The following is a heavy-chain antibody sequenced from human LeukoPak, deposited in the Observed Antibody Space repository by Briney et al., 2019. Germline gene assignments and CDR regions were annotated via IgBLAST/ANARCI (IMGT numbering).Heavy chain of an antibody. CDR1: GFTFSIYA. CDR2: ISGSGGST. CDR3: AKDARTYYYGSGSLPLDY. V-gene: IGHV3-23*01. Sequence: GGSLRLSCAASGFTFSIYAMSWVRQPPGKGLEWVSTISGSGGSTYHADSVKGRFTISRDNSKNTLYLQMNSLRAEDTAVYYCAKDARTYYYGSGSLPLDYWGQGTLVTVSS. J-gene: IGHJ4*02. D-gene: IGHD3-10*01.